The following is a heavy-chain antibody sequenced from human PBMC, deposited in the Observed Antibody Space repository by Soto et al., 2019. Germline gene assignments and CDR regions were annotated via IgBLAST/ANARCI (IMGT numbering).Heavy chain of an antibody. CDR1: GFIVSDTY. CDR2: ISNRGDT. D-gene: IGHD2-15*01. Sequence: EVQLVESGGGLVQPGGSLRLSCTASGFIVSDTYVNWVRQAPGKGLEWVSVISNRGDTHYADSVRGRFRLSRDISDNTVHLQMTDLGVEDTAVYYCAREPRYWRGGSCSITGDAYDIWGQGTMVTVSS. J-gene: IGHJ3*02. V-gene: IGHV3-66*01. CDR3: AREPRYWRGGSCSITGDAYDI.